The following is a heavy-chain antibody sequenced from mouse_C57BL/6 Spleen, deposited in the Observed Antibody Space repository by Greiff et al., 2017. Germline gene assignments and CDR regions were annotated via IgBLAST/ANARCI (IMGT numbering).Heavy chain of an antibody. CDR3: AVTTVVATDFDV. J-gene: IGHJ1*03. CDR2: IDPNSGGT. CDR1: GYTFTSYW. V-gene: IGHV1-72*01. D-gene: IGHD1-1*01. Sequence: QVQLQQPGAELVKPGASVKLSCKASGYTFTSYWMHWVKQRPGRGLEWIGRIDPNSGGTKYNEKFKSKATLTVDKPSSTAYMQLSSLTSGDSAVYYCAVTTVVATDFDVWGTGTTVTVSS.